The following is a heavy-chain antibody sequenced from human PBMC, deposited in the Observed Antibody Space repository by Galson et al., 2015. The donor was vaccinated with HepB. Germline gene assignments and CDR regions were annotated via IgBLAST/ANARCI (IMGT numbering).Heavy chain of an antibody. D-gene: IGHD3-10*01. J-gene: IGHJ6*02. CDR2: ISSSSSYI. CDR3: AGAYMVRGVIRGHYYYGMDV. V-gene: IGHV3-21*01. Sequence: SLRLSCAASGFTFSSYSMNWVRQAPGKGLEWVSSISSSSSYIYYADSVKGRFTISRDNAKNSLYLQMNSLRAEDTAVYYCAGAYMVRGVIRGHYYYGMDVWGQGTTVTVSS. CDR1: GFTFSSYS.